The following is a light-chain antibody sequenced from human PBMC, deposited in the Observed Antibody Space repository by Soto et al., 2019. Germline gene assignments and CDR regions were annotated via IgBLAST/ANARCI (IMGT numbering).Light chain of an antibody. J-gene: IGKJ4*01. CDR2: AAS. Sequence: DIQMTQSPSSLSASVGDRVTITCRASQGISNYLAWYQQKPGKVPKLLIYAASTLQSGVPSRFSGSGSGTAFNATFSSLQPEDVATYFWQEYNSAPLTFGGGNKVEIK. CDR3: QEYNSAPLT. V-gene: IGKV1-27*01. CDR1: QGISNY.